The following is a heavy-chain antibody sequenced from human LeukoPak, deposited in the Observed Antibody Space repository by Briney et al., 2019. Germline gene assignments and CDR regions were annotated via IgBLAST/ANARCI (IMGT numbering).Heavy chain of an antibody. J-gene: IGHJ4*02. D-gene: IGHD6-19*01. CDR2: INWNSGDT. CDR1: GFTFEDYG. Sequence: PGGSLRLSCAASGFTFEDYGMHWVRQAPGKGLEWVSSINWNSGDTGYADSVKGRFTISRDNSKNMLYLQMNSLRVEDTAVYYCAKDVAPDSGWDLDYWGQGALVTVSS. V-gene: IGHV3-9*01. CDR3: AKDVAPDSGWDLDY.